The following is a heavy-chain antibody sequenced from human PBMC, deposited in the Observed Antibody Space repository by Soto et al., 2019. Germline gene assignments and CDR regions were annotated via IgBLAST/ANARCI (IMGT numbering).Heavy chain of an antibody. V-gene: IGHV4-59*08. D-gene: IGHD6-19*01. CDR1: GGSISSYY. Sequence: QVQLQESGPGLVKPSETLSLTCTVSGGSISSYYWSWIRQPPGKGLEWIGHIYYSGSTNYNTSLRSRVTISVDTSKSQFSQKLSSVTAADTAVYYCARHVQWLVTFDFWGQGTLVTVSS. CDR2: IYYSGST. CDR3: ARHVQWLVTFDF. J-gene: IGHJ4*02.